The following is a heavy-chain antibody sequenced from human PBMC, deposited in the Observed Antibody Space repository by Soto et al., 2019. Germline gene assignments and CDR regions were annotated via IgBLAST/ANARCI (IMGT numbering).Heavy chain of an antibody. V-gene: IGHV1-69*01. CDR3: AREAAAGTNRCDP. CDR2: VIPIFGTT. Sequence: QVQLVQSGAEVKKPGSSVKVSCKASGGTFSSFAIIWVRQAPGQGLEWMGGVIPIFGTTDYAQKFQGRVPIIADESTSTAYLELSSLRSEDTAVYYCAREAAAGTNRCDPWGQGTLVIVSS. CDR1: GGTFSSFA. J-gene: IGHJ5*02. D-gene: IGHD6-13*01.